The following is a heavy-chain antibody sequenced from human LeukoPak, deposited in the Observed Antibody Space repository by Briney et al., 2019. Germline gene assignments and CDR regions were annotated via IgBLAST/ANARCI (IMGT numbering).Heavy chain of an antibody. CDR3: AREVSSGWYTSYYFDY. CDR1: GFTVSSNY. D-gene: IGHD6-19*01. CDR2: IYSGGST. Sequence: GGSLRVSCAASGFTVSSNYMSWVRQAPGKGLEWVSVIYSGGSTYYADSVKGRFTISRDNSKNTLYLQMNSLRAEDTAVYYCAREVSSGWYTSYYFDYWGQGTLVTVSS. J-gene: IGHJ4*02. V-gene: IGHV3-53*01.